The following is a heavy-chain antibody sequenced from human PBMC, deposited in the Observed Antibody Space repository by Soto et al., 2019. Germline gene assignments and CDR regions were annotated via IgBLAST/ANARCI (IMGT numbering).Heavy chain of an antibody. CDR1: GGSISSGGYY. CDR3: ARAPEGYFDY. V-gene: IGHV4-31*03. CDR2: IYYSGST. Sequence: SETLSLTCTVSGGSISSGGYYWSWIRQHPGKGLEWIGYIYYSGSTYYNPSLKSRVTISVDTSKDQFSLKLSSVTAADTAVYYCARAPEGYFDYWGQGTLVTVSS. J-gene: IGHJ4*02.